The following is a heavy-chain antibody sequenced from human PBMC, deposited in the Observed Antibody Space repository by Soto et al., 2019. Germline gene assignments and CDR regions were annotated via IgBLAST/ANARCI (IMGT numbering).Heavy chain of an antibody. CDR2: IKSKTDGGTT. Sequence: EVQLVESGGGLVKPGGSLRLSCAASGFTFSNGWMNWVRQAPGKGLEWVGRIKSKTDGGTTEYAAPVKGTFIISRDDSQNTLYLQMNSLKTEDTAVYYCSTEPHHAWSLVGRWGQGTLVTVSS. J-gene: IGHJ5*02. CDR3: STEPHHAWSLVGR. CDR1: GFTFSNGW. V-gene: IGHV3-15*07.